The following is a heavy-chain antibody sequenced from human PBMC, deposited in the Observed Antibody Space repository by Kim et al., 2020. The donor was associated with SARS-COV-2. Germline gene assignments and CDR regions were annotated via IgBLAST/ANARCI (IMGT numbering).Heavy chain of an antibody. Sequence: NPARKSRVTISVDTSKNQFALKLSSVTAADTAVYYRARRKTMVRGDYVDYWGQGTLVTVSS. D-gene: IGHD3-10*01. J-gene: IGHJ4*02. V-gene: IGHV4-59*01. CDR3: ARRKTMVRGDYVDY.